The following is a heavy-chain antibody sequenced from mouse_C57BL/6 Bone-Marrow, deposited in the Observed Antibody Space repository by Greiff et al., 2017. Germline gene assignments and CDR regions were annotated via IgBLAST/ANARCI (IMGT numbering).Heavy chain of an antibody. Sequence: QVQLQQSGAELVRPGASVTLSCKASGYTFTDYEMHWVKQTPVHGLEWIGAIDPETGGTAYNQKFKGKDILTADKSSSTAYMELRSLTSEDSAVYYCTRDYYGSSYPHWYFDVWGTGTTVTVSS. J-gene: IGHJ1*03. CDR2: IDPETGGT. V-gene: IGHV1-15*01. CDR3: TRDYYGSSYPHWYFDV. CDR1: GYTFTDYE. D-gene: IGHD1-1*01.